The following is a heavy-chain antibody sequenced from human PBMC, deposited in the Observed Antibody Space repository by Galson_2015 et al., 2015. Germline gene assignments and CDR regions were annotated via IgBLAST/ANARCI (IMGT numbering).Heavy chain of an antibody. CDR2: INQDGSDI. D-gene: IGHD3-10*01. CDR3: ARFRYGLGYFDY. J-gene: IGHJ4*02. Sequence: SVRLSCAASGFTFSDYWMSWVRQAPGKGLEWVANINQDGSDIYYVDSVEGRFTISRDNARDSLHLQMNSLRAEDTAVYYCARFRYGLGYFDYWGQGILVTVSS. V-gene: IGHV3-7*03. CDR1: GFTFSDYW.